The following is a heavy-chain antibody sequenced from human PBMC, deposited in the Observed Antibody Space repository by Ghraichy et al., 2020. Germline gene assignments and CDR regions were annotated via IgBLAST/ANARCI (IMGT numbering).Heavy chain of an antibody. J-gene: IGHJ4*02. CDR3: AKVSGSYYSSFGYFDY. CDR1: GFTFSSYG. V-gene: IGHV3-30*18. CDR2: ISYDGSNK. Sequence: GESLNISCAASGFTFSSYGMHWVRQAPGKGLEWVAVISYDGSNKYYADSVKGRFTISRDNSKNTLYLQMNSLRAEDTAVYYCAKVSGSYYSSFGYFDYWGQGTLVTVSS. D-gene: IGHD1-26*01.